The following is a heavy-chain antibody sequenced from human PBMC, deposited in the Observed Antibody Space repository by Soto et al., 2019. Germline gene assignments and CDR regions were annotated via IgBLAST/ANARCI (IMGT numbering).Heavy chain of an antibody. CDR3: AAYDILTVYFPQYSIDY. V-gene: IGHV4-39*02. CDR1: GAYLGNSCYC. D-gene: IGHD3-9*01. J-gene: IGHJ4*02. CDR2: IYYSGST. Sequence: PSETTSLTWTFAGAYLGNSCYCWGWIRPPPGKGLEWIGSIYYSGSTYYNPSLQSRVTISVDTSNNLFSLKLSSATAADTAVYYCAAYDILTVYFPQYSIDYWGQGAPVTVSS.